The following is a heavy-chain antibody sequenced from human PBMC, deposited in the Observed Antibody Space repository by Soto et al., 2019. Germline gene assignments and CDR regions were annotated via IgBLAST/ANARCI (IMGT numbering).Heavy chain of an antibody. D-gene: IGHD1-1*01. CDR3: VRVQRNWIFYFGY. CDR2: IWYDGSNK. J-gene: IGHJ4*02. CDR1: GFTFSNYG. Sequence: QVQLVASGGGVVQPGRSLRLSCSASGFTFSNYGMHWVRQAPGKGLEWVAVIWYDGSNKYYADSVKGRFTISRDNSKNIVYLQMNSVRAEDRAVYYCVRVQRNWIFYFGYWGQGTLVTVSS. V-gene: IGHV3-33*01.